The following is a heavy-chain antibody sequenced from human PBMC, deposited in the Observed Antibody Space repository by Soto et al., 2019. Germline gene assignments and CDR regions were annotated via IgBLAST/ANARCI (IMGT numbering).Heavy chain of an antibody. CDR1: GGSISSGGYY. CDR3: ARGGIVVVPAATPYYFDY. CDR2: IYYSGST. D-gene: IGHD2-2*02. J-gene: IGHJ4*02. V-gene: IGHV4-31*03. Sequence: SETLSLTCTVSGGSISSGGYYWSWIRQHPGKGLEWIGYIYYSGSTYYNPSLKSRVTISVDTSKNQFSLKLSSVTAADTAVYYCARGGIVVVPAATPYYFDYWGQGTLVTVSS.